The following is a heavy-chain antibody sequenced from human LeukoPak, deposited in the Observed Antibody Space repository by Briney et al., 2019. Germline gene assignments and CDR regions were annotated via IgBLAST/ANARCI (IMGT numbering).Heavy chain of an antibody. CDR2: IYSGGST. CDR1: GFTVSSNY. V-gene: IGHV3-53*01. Sequence: GGSLRLSCAASGFTVSSNYMSWVRQAPGKGLEWVSVIYSGGSTYYADSVKGRFTISRDNSKNTLYLQMNSLRAEDTAVYYCAKDPIYVGATTDAFDIWGQGTMVTVSS. CDR3: AKDPIYVGATTDAFDI. J-gene: IGHJ3*02. D-gene: IGHD1-26*01.